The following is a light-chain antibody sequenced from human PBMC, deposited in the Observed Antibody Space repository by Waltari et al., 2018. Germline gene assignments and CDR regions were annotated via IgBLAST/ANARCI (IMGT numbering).Light chain of an antibody. V-gene: IGKV4-1*01. CDR2: WAS. CDR3: QQYFGTPPYT. J-gene: IGKJ2*01. CDR1: VFYSSNNKNH. Sequence: VFYSSNNKNHLAWYQQKPGQSPKLLIYWASTRESGVPDRFSGSGSGTDFTLTISSLQAEDVAVYYCQQYFGTPPYTFGQGTKLEIK.